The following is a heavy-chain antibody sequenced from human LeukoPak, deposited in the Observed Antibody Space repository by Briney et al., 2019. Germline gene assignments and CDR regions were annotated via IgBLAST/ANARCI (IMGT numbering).Heavy chain of an antibody. CDR1: GYTFTSYY. Sequence: ASVKVSCKASGYTFTSYYMHWVRQAPGQGLEWMGIINPSGGSTSYAQKFQGRVTMTRDTSTSTVYMELSSLRSEDTAVYYCARGDPGGSSGWFYAHTPYFDYWGQGTLVTVSS. CDR2: INPSGGST. V-gene: IGHV1-46*01. J-gene: IGHJ4*02. D-gene: IGHD6-19*01. CDR3: ARGDPGGSSGWFYAHTPYFDY.